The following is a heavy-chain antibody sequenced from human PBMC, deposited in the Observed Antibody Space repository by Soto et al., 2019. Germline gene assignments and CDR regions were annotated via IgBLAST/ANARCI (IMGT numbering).Heavy chain of an antibody. V-gene: IGHV3-23*01. CDR1: GFTFSSYA. J-gene: IGHJ4*02. D-gene: IGHD3-3*01. Sequence: GGSLRLSCAASGFTFSSYAMSWVRQAPGKGLEWVSAISGSGGSTYYADSVKGRFTISRDNSKNTLYLQMNSLRAEDTAVYYCAKDFGTVLRFLEWLPRVIDYWGQGTLVTVS. CDR3: AKDFGTVLRFLEWLPRVIDY. CDR2: ISGSGGST.